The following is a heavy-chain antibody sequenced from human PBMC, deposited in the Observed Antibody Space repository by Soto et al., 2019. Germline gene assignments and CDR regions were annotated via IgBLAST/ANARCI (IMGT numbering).Heavy chain of an antibody. Sequence: PSETLSLTCTVSGGSISGYSWTWIRQPPGKGLEWIGYIDKSGGTNYNPPLKSRVTISVDKSKNQFSLKLSSVTAADTAVYYCARCPYYDILTGYYYYYGMDVWGQGTTVTVSS. CDR3: ARCPYYDILTGYYYYYGMDV. V-gene: IGHV4-59*12. CDR2: IDKSGGT. J-gene: IGHJ6*02. CDR1: GGSISGYS. D-gene: IGHD3-9*01.